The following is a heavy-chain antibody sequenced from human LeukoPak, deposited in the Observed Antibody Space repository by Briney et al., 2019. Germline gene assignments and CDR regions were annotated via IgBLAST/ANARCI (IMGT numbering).Heavy chain of an antibody. V-gene: IGHV4-30-2*01. D-gene: IGHD6-6*01. CDR2: IYHSGST. Sequence: SETLSLTCTVSGGSISSGGYSWSWIRQPPGKGLEWIGYIYHSGSTYYNPSLKSQVTISVDRSKNQFSLKLSSVTAADTAVYYCARTSIAARRANAFDIWGQGTMVTVSS. J-gene: IGHJ3*02. CDR3: ARTSIAARRANAFDI. CDR1: GGSISSGGYS.